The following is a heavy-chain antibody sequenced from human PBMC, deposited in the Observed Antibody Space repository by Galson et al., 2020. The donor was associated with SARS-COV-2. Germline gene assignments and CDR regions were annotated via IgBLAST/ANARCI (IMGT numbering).Heavy chain of an antibody. V-gene: IGHV3-9*01. CDR3: AKDITYGSGPNAFDI. CDR2: ISWNSGSI. D-gene: IGHD3-10*01. CDR1: GFTFDDYA. J-gene: IGHJ3*02. Sequence: GGSLRLSCAASGFTFDDYAMHWVRQAPGKGLEWVSGISWNSGSIGYADSVKGRFTISRDNAKNSLYLQMNSLRAEDTALYYCAKDITYGSGPNAFDIWGQGTMVTVSS.